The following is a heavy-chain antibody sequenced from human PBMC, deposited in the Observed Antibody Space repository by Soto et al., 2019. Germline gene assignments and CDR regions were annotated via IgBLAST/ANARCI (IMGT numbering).Heavy chain of an antibody. D-gene: IGHD6-19*01. Sequence: GGSLRLSCAASGFTFDDYAMHWVRQAPGKGLEWVSGISWNSGSIGYADSVKGRFTISRDNAKNSLYLQMNSLRAEDTALYYCAKDTEAGIAVLQHWGQGTLVTVSS. CDR1: GFTFDDYA. V-gene: IGHV3-9*01. J-gene: IGHJ1*01. CDR3: AKDTEAGIAVLQH. CDR2: ISWNSGSI.